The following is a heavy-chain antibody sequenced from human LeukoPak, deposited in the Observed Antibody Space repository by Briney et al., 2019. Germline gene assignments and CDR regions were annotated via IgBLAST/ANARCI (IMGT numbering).Heavy chain of an antibody. D-gene: IGHD6-13*01. CDR3: ARDWGAAGLWDY. Sequence: PGGSLRLSCATSGFTFSNYWMSWVRQAPGKGLDWVANIKEDRSEKNYVDSVKGRFTVSRDNAKNSLYLQMNSLRAEDAAIYYCARDWGAAGLWDYWGQGTLVTVSS. CDR1: GFTFSNYW. J-gene: IGHJ4*02. V-gene: IGHV3-7*05. CDR2: IKEDRSEK.